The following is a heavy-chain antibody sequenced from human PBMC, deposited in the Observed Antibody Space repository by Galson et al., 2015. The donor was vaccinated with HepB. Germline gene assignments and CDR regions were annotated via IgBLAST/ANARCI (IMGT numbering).Heavy chain of an antibody. V-gene: IGHV4-34*01. CDR1: GVSLSDYY. CDR3: ARGSSPANWFDP. Sequence: LSLTCAVTGVSLSDYYWVWIRQSPGKGLEWIGEIRHSGRTNYNPSLRSRVTISVDTSKNQFTLNLNSVTAADTAVYFCARGSSPANWFDPWGQGTLVTVSS. J-gene: IGHJ5*02. D-gene: IGHD2-15*01. CDR2: IRHSGRT.